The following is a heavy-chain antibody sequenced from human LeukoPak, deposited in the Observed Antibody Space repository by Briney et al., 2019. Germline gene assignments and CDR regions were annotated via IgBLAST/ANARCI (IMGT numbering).Heavy chain of an antibody. CDR2: IYSGGST. CDR1: GFTVSSNY. D-gene: IGHD3-22*01. J-gene: IGHJ4*02. CDR3: AGTITYYYDSSGYYYPYYFDY. V-gene: IGHV3-53*01. Sequence: GGPLRLSCAASGFTVSSNYMSWVRQAPGKGLEWVSVIYSGGSTYYADSVKGRFTISRDNSKNTLYLQMNSLRAEDTAVYYCAGTITYYYDSSGYYYPYYFDYWGQGTLVTVSS.